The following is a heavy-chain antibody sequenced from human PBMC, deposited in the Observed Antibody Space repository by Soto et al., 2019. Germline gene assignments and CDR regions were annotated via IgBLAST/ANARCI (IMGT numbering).Heavy chain of an antibody. Sequence: QVQLVESGGGVVQPGRSLRLSCAASGFTFSTSAIHWVRQTPGKGLEWVAMISYDGDNTFYADSVQGRFTISRDNPKNTVYLQMSTLKPEDTAVYYCARPGGDYWGQGTLVTGSS. J-gene: IGHJ4*02. CDR2: ISYDGDNT. CDR3: ARPGGDY. CDR1: GFTFSTSA. V-gene: IGHV3-30*04.